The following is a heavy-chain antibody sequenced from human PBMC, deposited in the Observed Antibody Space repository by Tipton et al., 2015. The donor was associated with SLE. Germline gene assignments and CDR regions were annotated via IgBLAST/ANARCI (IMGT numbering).Heavy chain of an antibody. V-gene: IGHV1-18*01. CDR1: GYTFTSYG. Sequence: QSGPEVKKPGASVKVSCKASGYTFTSYGISWVRQAPGQGLEWMGWISAYNGNTNYAQKLQGRVTMTTDTSTSTAYMELRSLRSDDTAVYYCARAGITIFGVVMGYFDYWGQGTLVTVSS. CDR2: ISAYNGNT. D-gene: IGHD3-3*01. CDR3: ARAGITIFGVVMGYFDY. J-gene: IGHJ4*02.